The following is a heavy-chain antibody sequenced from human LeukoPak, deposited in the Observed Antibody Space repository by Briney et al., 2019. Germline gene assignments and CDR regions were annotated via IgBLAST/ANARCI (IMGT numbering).Heavy chain of an antibody. V-gene: IGHV3-30*18. Sequence: GGSLRLSCAASGFTFSSYGMHWVRQAPGKGLEWVAVISYDGSNKYYADSVKGRFTISRDNSKNTLYLQMNSPRAEDTAVYYCAKVVGGDCCGDYRGQGTLVTVSS. CDR3: AKVVGGDCCGDY. D-gene: IGHD2-21*01. J-gene: IGHJ4*02. CDR2: ISYDGSNK. CDR1: GFTFSSYG.